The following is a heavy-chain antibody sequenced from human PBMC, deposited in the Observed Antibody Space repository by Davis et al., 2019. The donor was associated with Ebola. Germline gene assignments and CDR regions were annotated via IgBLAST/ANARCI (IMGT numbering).Heavy chain of an antibody. CDR1: GFSFYSYA. D-gene: IGHD3-3*01. V-gene: IGHV3-23*01. Sequence: GGSLRLSCAASGFSFYSYAMSWVRQAPGKGLEWVSAITGSSGSTYYADSVRGRFTISRDNSKNTLYLQMNSLRPEDTAIYYCAKVEVEFSSVYYYGMDAWGQGTTVTVSS. J-gene: IGHJ6*02. CDR3: AKVEVEFSSVYYYGMDA. CDR2: ITGSSGST.